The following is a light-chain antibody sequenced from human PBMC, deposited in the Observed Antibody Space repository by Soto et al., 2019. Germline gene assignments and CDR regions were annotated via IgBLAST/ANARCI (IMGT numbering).Light chain of an antibody. V-gene: IGKV3-15*01. J-gene: IGKJ1*01. Sequence: EIVLTQSPGTLSVSPGERATFSCRASQSVSSNLTWYQQKPGQAPRLLIYGASIRATGIPARFSGSGSGTEFTLTISTLQSEDFAIYYCQHYNNWPPWTFGQGTKVDTK. CDR2: GAS. CDR1: QSVSSN. CDR3: QHYNNWPPWT.